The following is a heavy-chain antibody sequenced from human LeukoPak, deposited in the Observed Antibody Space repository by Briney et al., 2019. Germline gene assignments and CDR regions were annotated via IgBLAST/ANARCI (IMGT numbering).Heavy chain of an antibody. J-gene: IGHJ6*02. CDR1: GYSFTSYW. V-gene: IGHV5-51*01. CDR2: IYPGDSDT. Sequence: GESLKISCKGSGYSFTSYWIGWVRQMPGKGLEWMGIIYPGDSDTRYSPSFQGQVTISADKSISTAYLQWSSLKASDTAMYYCAILGEMITFGGIIVTRKNYYYHYGMDVWGQGTTVTVSS. D-gene: IGHD3-16*02. CDR3: AILGEMITFGGIIVTRKNYYYHYGMDV.